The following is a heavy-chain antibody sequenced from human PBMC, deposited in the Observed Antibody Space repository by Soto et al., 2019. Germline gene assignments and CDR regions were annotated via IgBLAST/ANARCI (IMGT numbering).Heavy chain of an antibody. D-gene: IGHD2-2*01. Sequence: PSETLSLTCTVSGYFISSGCYWGWIRQPPGKGLEWIGSMFHSGSTHYNPSLKSRVTMSVDTSKNQFSLRLSSVTASDTAVYYCARGHIVVVPTVGWFDPWGQGTLVTVSS. CDR1: GYFISSGCY. CDR2: MFHSGST. J-gene: IGHJ5*02. CDR3: ARGHIVVVPTVGWFDP. V-gene: IGHV4-38-2*02.